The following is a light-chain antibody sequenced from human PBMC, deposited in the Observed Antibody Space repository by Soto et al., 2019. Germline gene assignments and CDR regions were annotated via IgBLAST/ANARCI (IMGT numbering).Light chain of an antibody. Sequence: QSVLTQPPSVSEAPRQRVTISCSGSSSNIGNHAVNWYQQLPGKAPKLLIYYDNLLPSGVSDGFSGSKSGTSASLAISGLQSEDEADYYCGAWDDRLNGPVFGGGTKVTVL. V-gene: IGLV1-36*01. CDR1: SSNIGNHA. J-gene: IGLJ2*01. CDR2: YDN. CDR3: GAWDDRLNGPV.